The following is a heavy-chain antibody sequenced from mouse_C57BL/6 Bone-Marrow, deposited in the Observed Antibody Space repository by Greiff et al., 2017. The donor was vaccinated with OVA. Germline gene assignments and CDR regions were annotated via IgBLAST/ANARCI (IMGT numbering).Heavy chain of an antibody. CDR3: ASYYSNSNWYFDV. CDR1: GYSITSGYY. V-gene: IGHV3-6*01. Sequence: VQLKESGPGLVKPSQSLSLTCSVTGYSITSGYYWYWIRPFPGNKLEWMGYISYGGSNNYNPSLKNRISITRDTSKNQFFLKLNSVTTEDTSSYYCASYYSNSNWYFDVWGTGTTVTVSS. J-gene: IGHJ1*03. D-gene: IGHD2-5*01. CDR2: ISYGGSN.